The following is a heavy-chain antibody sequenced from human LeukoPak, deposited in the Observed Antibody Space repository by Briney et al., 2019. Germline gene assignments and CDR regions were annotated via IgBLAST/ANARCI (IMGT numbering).Heavy chain of an antibody. J-gene: IGHJ6*02. D-gene: IGHD2-2*01. CDR2: IYYSGST. V-gene: IGHV4-30-4*01. Sequence: SETLSLTCTVSGGSISSGDYYWSWIRQPPGKGLEWIGYIYYSGSTYYNPSLKSRVTISVDTSKNQFSLKLSSVTAADTAVYYCARSPSCGISPTVLTYYYYGMDVWGQGTTVTVSS. CDR3: ARSPSCGISPTVLTYYYYGMDV. CDR1: GGSISSGDYY.